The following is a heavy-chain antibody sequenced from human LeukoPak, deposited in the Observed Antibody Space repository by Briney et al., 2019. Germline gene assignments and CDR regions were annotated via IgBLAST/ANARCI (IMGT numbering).Heavy chain of an antibody. V-gene: IGHV3-9*01. CDR3: AKDMRATTRYYYYYGMDV. D-gene: IGHD1-26*01. J-gene: IGHJ6*02. Sequence: QPGRSLRLSCAASGFTFDDYAMHWVRQAPGKGLEWVSGISWNSGSIGYADSVKGRFTISRDNAKDSLYLQMNSLRAEDTALYYCAKDMRATTRYYYYYGMDVWGQGTTVTVSS. CDR2: ISWNSGSI. CDR1: GFTFDDYA.